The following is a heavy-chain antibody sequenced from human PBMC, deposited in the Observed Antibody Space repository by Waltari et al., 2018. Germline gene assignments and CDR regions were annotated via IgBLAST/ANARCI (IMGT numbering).Heavy chain of an antibody. Sequence: QLQLQESGSGLVKPSQTLSLTCAVSGGSISSGGYSWSWIRQPPGKGLEWIGYIYHSGCTYYNPSLKSRVTISVDRSKNQFSLKLSSVTAADTAVYYCARAHYYDSSGYYPTPVFDYWGQGTLVTVSS. D-gene: IGHD3-22*01. CDR1: GGSISSGGYS. V-gene: IGHV4-30-2*01. CDR3: ARAHYYDSSGYYPTPVFDY. J-gene: IGHJ4*02. CDR2: IYHSGCT.